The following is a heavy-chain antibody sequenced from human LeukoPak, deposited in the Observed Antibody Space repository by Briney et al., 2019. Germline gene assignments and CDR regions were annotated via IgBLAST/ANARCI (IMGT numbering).Heavy chain of an antibody. D-gene: IGHD3-9*01. CDR1: GYTFTGYH. Sequence: GASVKVSCKTSGYTFTGYHMPWVRQAPGQGLEWMGWINPNTGGTGYAQKFQGRVTVTTDTSVSIVYMELSRLRSDDTAVYYCARDNGPYDILTGLLDYWGQGTLVTVSS. V-gene: IGHV1-2*02. CDR3: ARDNGPYDILTGLLDY. J-gene: IGHJ4*02. CDR2: INPNTGGT.